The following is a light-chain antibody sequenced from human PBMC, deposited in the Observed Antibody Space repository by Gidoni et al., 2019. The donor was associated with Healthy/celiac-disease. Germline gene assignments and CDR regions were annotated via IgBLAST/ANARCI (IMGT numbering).Light chain of an antibody. V-gene: IGLV3-1*01. J-gene: IGLJ1*01. CDR3: QAWDSSTYV. CDR1: KLGDKY. Sequence: SYELTQPPSMSVSPGQTASITRSGDKLGDKYACWYQQKPGQSPVLVIYQDSKRPSGITERFSGSNSGNTATLTISGTQAMDEADYYCQAWDSSTYVFGTGTKVTVL. CDR2: QDS.